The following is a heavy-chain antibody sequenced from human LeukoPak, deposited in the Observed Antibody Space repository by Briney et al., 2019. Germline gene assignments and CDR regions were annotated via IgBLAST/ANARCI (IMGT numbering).Heavy chain of an antibody. Sequence: GGSLRLSCAASGFTFSSYDMHWVRQGTGKGLEWVSAIGTAGDTYYPGSVKGRFTISRENAKNSLYLQMNSLRAGDTAVYYCARTSGSHYEFDYWGQGTLVTVSS. CDR1: GFTFSSYD. D-gene: IGHD1-26*01. J-gene: IGHJ4*02. CDR2: IGTAGDT. CDR3: ARTSGSHYEFDY. V-gene: IGHV3-13*04.